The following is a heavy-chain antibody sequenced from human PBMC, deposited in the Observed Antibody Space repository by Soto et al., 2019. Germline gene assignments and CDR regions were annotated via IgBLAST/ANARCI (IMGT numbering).Heavy chain of an antibody. CDR3: ARDNGSGWYPQAGTFDY. V-gene: IGHV1-69*01. D-gene: IGHD6-19*01. Sequence: QVQLVQSGAEVKKPGSSVKVSCKASGGTFSSYAISWVRQAPGQGLEWMGGIIPIFGTANYAQKFQGRVTITADESTSTAYMDLSSLRSEDTAVYYCARDNGSGWYPQAGTFDYWGQGTLVTVSS. CDR1: GGTFSSYA. CDR2: IIPIFGTA. J-gene: IGHJ4*02.